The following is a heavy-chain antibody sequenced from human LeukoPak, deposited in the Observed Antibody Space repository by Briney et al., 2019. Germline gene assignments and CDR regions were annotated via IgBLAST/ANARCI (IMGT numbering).Heavy chain of an antibody. V-gene: IGHV5-51*03. D-gene: IGHD5-18*01. CDR1: GYSFNTYW. Sequence: PGESLKISCQGSGYSFNTYWVGWVRQMPGKGLEWMGIIYPADSDTRYSPSFQGQVTISADKSINTAYLQWRTLKASDSAIYYCARVPDVDTAVFHYYFDFWGQGTLVSVSS. CDR3: ARVPDVDTAVFHYYFDF. J-gene: IGHJ4*02. CDR2: IYPADSDT.